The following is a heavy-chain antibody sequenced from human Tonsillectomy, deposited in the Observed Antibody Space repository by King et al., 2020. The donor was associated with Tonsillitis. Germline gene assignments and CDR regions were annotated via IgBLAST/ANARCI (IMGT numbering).Heavy chain of an antibody. Sequence: QLQESGPGLVKPSETLSLTCTVSGGSISSSSYYWGWIRQPPGKGLEWIGSIYYSGSTYYNPSLKSRVTISVHTSKNQFSLKLSSVTAADTAVYYCATSLRFLEWSGARYGMDVWGQGTTVTVSS. CDR3: ATSLRFLEWSGARYGMDV. CDR2: IYYSGST. CDR1: GGSISSSSYY. V-gene: IGHV4-39*01. J-gene: IGHJ6*02. D-gene: IGHD3-3*01.